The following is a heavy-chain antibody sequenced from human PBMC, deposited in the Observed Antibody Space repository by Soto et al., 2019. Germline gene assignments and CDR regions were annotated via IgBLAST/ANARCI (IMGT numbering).Heavy chain of an antibody. CDR2: ISGSGGST. J-gene: IGHJ4*02. D-gene: IGHD2-8*01. CDR3: VHKTNTYFDY. CDR1: RFTFSSYA. Sequence: EVQLLESGGGLVQPGGSLRISCAASRFTFSSYAMSWVRQAPGKGLEWVSAISGSGGSTYYADSVKGRFTISRDNSKSTLFLQMNSLRAEDTALYYCVHKTNTYFDYWGQGTLVTVSS. V-gene: IGHV3-23*01.